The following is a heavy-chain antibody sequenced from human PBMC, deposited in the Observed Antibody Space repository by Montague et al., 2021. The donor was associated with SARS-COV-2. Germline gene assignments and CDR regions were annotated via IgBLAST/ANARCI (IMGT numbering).Heavy chain of an antibody. CDR3: ARGGGWKRHFDY. CDR1: GGSINNYY. D-gene: IGHD4-23*01. J-gene: IGHJ4*02. Sequence: TLSLTGNVSGGSINNYYWSWIRQSPGRGLEWTGYIYYTGGTTRNPSLDSRVTISLDTSRDLVSLELRSLTAADTAVYYCARGGGWKRHFDYWGQGTLVAVSS. V-gene: IGHV4-59*01. CDR2: IYYTGGT.